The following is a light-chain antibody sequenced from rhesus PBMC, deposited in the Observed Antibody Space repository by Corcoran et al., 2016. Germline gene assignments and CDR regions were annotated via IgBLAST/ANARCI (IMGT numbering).Light chain of an antibody. CDR1: QGISSW. Sequence: DIQMTQSPSSLSASVGDTVTITCRASQGISSWVAWYQQKPGKAPKLLTYKASSLQSGVPSRFSGSGAGTDFALTIRSLQSEDFATYFCQQYSSRPLTFGGGTKVELK. CDR3: QQYSSRPLT. CDR2: KAS. J-gene: IGKJ4*01. V-gene: IGKV1-22*01.